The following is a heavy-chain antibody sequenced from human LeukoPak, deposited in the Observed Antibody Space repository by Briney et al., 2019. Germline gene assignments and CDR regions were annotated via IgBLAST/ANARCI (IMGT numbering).Heavy chain of an antibody. D-gene: IGHD3-3*01. Sequence: SETLSLTCTVSGGSISSYYWSWIRQAPGKGLEWLGYIYYSGSTNYNPSLKSRVTISVDTSKNQFSLKLSSVTAADTAVYYCARDKAHFPRFLEWLSYYYMDVWGKGTTVTVSS. J-gene: IGHJ6*03. V-gene: IGHV4-59*01. CDR1: GGSISSYY. CDR3: ARDKAHFPRFLEWLSYYYMDV. CDR2: IYYSGST.